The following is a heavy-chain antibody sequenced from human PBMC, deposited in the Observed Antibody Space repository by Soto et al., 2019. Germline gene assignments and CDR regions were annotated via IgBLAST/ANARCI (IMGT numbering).Heavy chain of an antibody. J-gene: IGHJ6*02. CDR1: GYTFTNYW. Sequence: PGESLKISCKGFGYTFTNYWIGWVRQMPGKGPEWMGIIYPGDSDTKYNPSFQGQVTISADKSITTTYLHGSSLKASDTAIYYCAASIFYYGMDVWGQGTTVTVSS. CDR3: AASIFYYGMDV. CDR2: IYPGDSDT. V-gene: IGHV5-51*01.